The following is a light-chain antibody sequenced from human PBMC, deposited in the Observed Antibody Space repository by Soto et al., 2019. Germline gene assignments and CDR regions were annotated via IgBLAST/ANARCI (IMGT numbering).Light chain of an antibody. CDR1: QSISSS. Sequence: DIKMTQSPATLSAYIGDRVTISCRASQSISSSLAWYQQKPGKAPNLLIYKASSLQGGVPSRFSGSGSGTEFTLTISSLQPDDFATYYCQQYNSYPFTFGPGTKVDIK. CDR2: KAS. V-gene: IGKV1-5*03. J-gene: IGKJ3*01. CDR3: QQYNSYPFT.